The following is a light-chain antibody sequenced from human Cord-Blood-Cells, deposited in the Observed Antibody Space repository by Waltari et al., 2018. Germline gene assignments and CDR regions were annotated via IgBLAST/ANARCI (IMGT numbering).Light chain of an antibody. CDR3: QQYYSTPPS. CDR1: QSVLYSTNNKNY. Sequence: DIVMTQSPDSLAVSLGERATINCKSSQSVLYSTNNKNYLVWYQQKPGQPPKLLIYWASTRESGVPHRFSGSGSGTDFTLTISGLQAEDVAVYYCQQYYSTPPSFGQGTKLEIK. CDR2: WAS. J-gene: IGKJ2*03. V-gene: IGKV4-1*01.